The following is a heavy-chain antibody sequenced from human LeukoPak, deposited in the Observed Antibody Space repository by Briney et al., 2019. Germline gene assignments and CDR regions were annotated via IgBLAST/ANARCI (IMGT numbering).Heavy chain of an antibody. CDR3: ARAGSGYDY. CDR1: GYTFTSYG. D-gene: IGHD3-22*01. J-gene: IGHJ4*02. V-gene: IGHV1-18*01. CDR2: INIYSGNT. Sequence: ASVKVSCKASGYTFTSYGISWARQAPGQGLEWMGWINIYSGNTDYAQKFQGRVTMTRDTGTSTVYMELGSLRSDDTAVYYCARAGSGYDYWGQGTLVSVSS.